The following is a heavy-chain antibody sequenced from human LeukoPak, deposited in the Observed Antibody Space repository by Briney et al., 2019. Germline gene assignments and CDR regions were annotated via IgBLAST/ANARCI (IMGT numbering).Heavy chain of an antibody. D-gene: IGHD3-22*01. J-gene: IGHJ4*02. CDR2: MNPNSGNT. CDR3: ARATLRRDFYDSSGYNDY. Sequence: ASVKVSCKASGYTFTSYDINWVRQATGQGLEWMGWMNPNSGNTGYAQKFQGRVTITADESTSTAYMELSSLRSEDTAVYYCARATLRRDFYDSSGYNDYWGQGTLVTVSS. CDR1: GYTFTSYD. V-gene: IGHV1-8*01.